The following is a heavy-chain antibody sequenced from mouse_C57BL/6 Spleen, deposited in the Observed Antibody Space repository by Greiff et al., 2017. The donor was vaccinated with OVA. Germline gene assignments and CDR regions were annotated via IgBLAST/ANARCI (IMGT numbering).Heavy chain of an antibody. CDR1: GYTFTNYW. D-gene: IGHD1-1*01. J-gene: IGHJ4*01. V-gene: IGHV1-63*01. Sequence: QVQLQQSGAELARPGTSVKMSCKASGYTFTNYWIGWAKQRPGHGLEWIGDIYPGGGYTNYNEKFKGKATLTADKSSSTAYMQFSSLTSEDSAIYYCARVDYGSSPYAMDYWGQGTSVTVSS. CDR2: IYPGGGYT. CDR3: ARVDYGSSPYAMDY.